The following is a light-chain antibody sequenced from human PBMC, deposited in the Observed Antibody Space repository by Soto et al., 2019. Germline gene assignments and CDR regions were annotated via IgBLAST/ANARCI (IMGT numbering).Light chain of an antibody. V-gene: IGKV1-27*01. CDR3: QKYSSVIT. J-gene: IGKJ5*01. Sequence: DIQMTQSPSSLSASVGDRVTITCRASQGISNFLAWYQQKPGKVPKLLLSAASTLQSGVPSRFNGSASGTDFTLTITSLQPEDVATYYCQKYSSVITFGQGTRLEIK. CDR1: QGISNF. CDR2: AAS.